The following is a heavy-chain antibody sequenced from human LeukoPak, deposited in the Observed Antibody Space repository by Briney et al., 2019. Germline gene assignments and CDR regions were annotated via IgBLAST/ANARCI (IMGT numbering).Heavy chain of an antibody. Sequence: ASVKVSCKASGGTFSSYAISWVRQAPGQGLEWMGGIIPIFGTANYAQKFQGRVTITADESTSTAYMELSSLRAEDTAVYYCARALWFGETFPAYWGQGTLVTVSS. V-gene: IGHV1-69*13. CDR2: IIPIFGTA. J-gene: IGHJ4*02. CDR3: ARALWFGETFPAY. D-gene: IGHD3-10*01. CDR1: GGTFSSYA.